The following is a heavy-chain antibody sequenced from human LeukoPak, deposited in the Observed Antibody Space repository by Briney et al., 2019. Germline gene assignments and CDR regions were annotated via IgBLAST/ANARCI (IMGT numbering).Heavy chain of an antibody. CDR3: ARSDRVYCSSTSCYYDY. Sequence: SETLSLTCNVSGVTMKTYYWSWIRQSAGEGLEWLGRIYASDDFYSGESPSYNPSLSSRVTMSVDTSKNQFSLKLSSVTAADTAVYYCARSDRVYCSSTSCYYDYWGQGTLVTVSS. D-gene: IGHD2-2*01. CDR1: GVTMKTYY. V-gene: IGHV4-4*07. CDR2: IYASDDFYSGESP. J-gene: IGHJ4*02.